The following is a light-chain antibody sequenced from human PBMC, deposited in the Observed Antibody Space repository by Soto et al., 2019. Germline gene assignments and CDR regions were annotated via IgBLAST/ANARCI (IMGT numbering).Light chain of an antibody. J-gene: IGLJ1*01. V-gene: IGLV2-14*01. CDR2: EVS. CDR1: SSDVGGYTY. CDR3: SSYTSGTSYV. Sequence: QSVLTQPASVSGSPGQSITISCTGTSSDVGGYTYVSWYQHHPGKAPKIMVFEVSNRPSGVSNRFSGSKSGNTASLTISGLQPEDEADYYCSSYTSGTSYVFGTGTKLTVL.